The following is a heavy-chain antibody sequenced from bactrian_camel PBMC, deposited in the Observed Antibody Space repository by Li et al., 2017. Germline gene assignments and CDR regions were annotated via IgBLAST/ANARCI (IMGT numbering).Heavy chain of an antibody. Sequence: HVQLVESGGGSVQAGGSLTLSCAASGWTNCMGWFRQPPGKEREGVAAICPGGRTTVYADSVKGRFVISQDKGANTVYLQMNSLKPEDTAMYYCSADRARNWVTRVREADFAYWGQGTQVTVS. J-gene: IGHJ6*01. CDR1: GWTNC. V-gene: IGHV3S53*01. CDR2: ICPGGRTT. D-gene: IGHD3*01. CDR3: SADRARNWVTRVREADFAY.